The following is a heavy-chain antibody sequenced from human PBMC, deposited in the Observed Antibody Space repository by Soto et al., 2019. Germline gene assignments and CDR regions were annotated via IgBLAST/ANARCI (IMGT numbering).Heavy chain of an antibody. J-gene: IGHJ4*02. CDR1: GGSFSSYT. V-gene: IGHV1-69*02. D-gene: IGHD5-18*01. CDR2: VIPLLDIP. CDR3: ASGYSYGCFDY. Sequence: QVQLVQSGAEVKKPGSSVRVSCKASGGSFSSYTFSWVRQAPGQGLEWMGRVIPLLDIPNYAQKFQGRVTXTXXKSSSTAYMELNNLRSEDTAIYYCASGYSYGCFDYWGQGSLVTVSS.